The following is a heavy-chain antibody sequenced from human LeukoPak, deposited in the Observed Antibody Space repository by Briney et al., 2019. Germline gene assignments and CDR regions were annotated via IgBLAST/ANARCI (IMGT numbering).Heavy chain of an antibody. D-gene: IGHD3-16*01. J-gene: IGHJ3*02. Sequence: SQTLSLTCTVSGDSISRGRYYWSWVRQPPGKGLEWIGYIYYSGSTNYNPSLKSRVTISVDTSKNQFSLKLSSVTAADTAVYYCARDGTGLYYDYVWDTQRGAFDIWGQGTMVTVSS. V-gene: IGHV4-61*01. CDR1: GDSISRGRYY. CDR3: ARDGTGLYYDYVWDTQRGAFDI. CDR2: IYYSGST.